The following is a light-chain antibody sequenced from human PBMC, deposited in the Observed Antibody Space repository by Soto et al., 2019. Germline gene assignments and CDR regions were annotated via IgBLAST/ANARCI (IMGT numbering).Light chain of an antibody. V-gene: IGKV3-20*01. CDR3: QKYVISVT. CDR2: GAS. Sequence: EILLTQSPGTLSLSPGXRATLSCRASQTISGNYLAWYQQKPGQAPRLLIYGASNRATGIPERFTGSGSGTDFTLTISRLETQDSAMYYCQKYVISVTFGQGTRLEIK. CDR1: QTISGNY. J-gene: IGKJ5*01.